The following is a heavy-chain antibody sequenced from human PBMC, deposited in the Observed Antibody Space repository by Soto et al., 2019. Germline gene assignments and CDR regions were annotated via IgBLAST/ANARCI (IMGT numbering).Heavy chain of an antibody. D-gene: IGHD3-16*02. Sequence: EVQLLESGGGLVQPGGSLRLSCAASGFTFSSYAMSWVRQAPGKGLEWVSAISGSGGSTYYADSVKGRFTISRDNSKNTLYLQMNSLRAEDTAVYYCARGILRLGELSLMGFDYWGQGTLVTVSS. CDR3: ARGILRLGELSLMGFDY. J-gene: IGHJ4*02. CDR2: ISGSGGST. V-gene: IGHV3-23*01. CDR1: GFTFSSYA.